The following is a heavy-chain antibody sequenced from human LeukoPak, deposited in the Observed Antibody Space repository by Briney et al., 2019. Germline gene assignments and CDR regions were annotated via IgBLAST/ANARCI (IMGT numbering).Heavy chain of an antibody. J-gene: IGHJ4*02. CDR1: GYTFTSYG. Sequence: ASVKVSCKASGYTFTSYGISWVRQAPGQGLEWMGWISAYNGNTNYAQKLQGRVTMTTDTSTSTAYMELRSLRSDDTAVYYCARVMVVATHLTPDDYWGQGTLVTVSS. V-gene: IGHV1-18*01. CDR2: ISAYNGNT. CDR3: ARVMVVATHLTPDDY. D-gene: IGHD5-12*01.